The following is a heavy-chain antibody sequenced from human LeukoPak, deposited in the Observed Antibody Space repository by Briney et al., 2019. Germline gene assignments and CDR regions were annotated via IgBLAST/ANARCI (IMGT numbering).Heavy chain of an antibody. CDR2: ISSNSAYI. Sequence: PGGSLRLSCAASGFTFSSYAMHWVRQAPGKGLEWVSSISSNSAYIYYADSLRGRLTISRDNAKNSLYLQVDSLGADDTAVYYCAREGGFHYDSSGDAFDIWGQGTMVTVSS. CDR1: GFTFSSYA. V-gene: IGHV3-21*01. CDR3: AREGGFHYDSSGDAFDI. D-gene: IGHD3-22*01. J-gene: IGHJ3*02.